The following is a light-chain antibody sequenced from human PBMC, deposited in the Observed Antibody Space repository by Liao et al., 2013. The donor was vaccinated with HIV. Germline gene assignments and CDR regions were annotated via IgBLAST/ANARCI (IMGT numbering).Light chain of an antibody. CDR1: KLGDKY. CDR2: QDS. V-gene: IGLV3-1*01. CDR3: QAWDSSTVV. J-gene: IGLJ2*01. Sequence: SYELTQPPSVSVSPGQTASITCSGDKLGDKYACWYQQKPGQSPLLVIYQDSKRPSGIPERFSGSNSGNIATLTISGTQAMDEADYYCQAWDSSTVVFGGGTKLSVV.